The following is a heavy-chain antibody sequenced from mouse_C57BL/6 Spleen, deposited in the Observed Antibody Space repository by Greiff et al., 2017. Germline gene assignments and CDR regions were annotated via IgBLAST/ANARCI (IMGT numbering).Heavy chain of an antibody. J-gene: IGHJ3*01. CDR2: ICSDGST. CDR3: ARQGRNYGYGFAY. CDR1: GFSLTSYG. D-gene: IGHD2-2*01. V-gene: IGHV2-6-1*01. Sequence: VQLQQSGPGLVAPSPCLSISCTVSGFSLTSYGVHWVRQPPGKGLEWLVVICSDGSTTYNAALKSRLSISEDKSKSQVFLEMSRLQTDDTAMYYCARQGRNYGYGFAYWGQGTLVTVSA.